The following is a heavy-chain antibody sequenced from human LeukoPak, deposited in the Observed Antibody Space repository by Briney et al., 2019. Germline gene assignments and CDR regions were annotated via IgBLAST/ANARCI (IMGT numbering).Heavy chain of an antibody. CDR1: GGSFSGYY. CDR2: INHSGST. V-gene: IGHV4-34*01. J-gene: IGHJ4*02. Sequence: SETLSLTCAVYGGSFSGYYWSWIRQPPGKGLEWIGEINHSGSTNYNPSLKSRVTISVDTSKNQFSLKLSSVTAADTAVYYCARGQGGSSHYYDRGTYYFDYWGQGTLVTVSS. D-gene: IGHD3-22*01. CDR3: ARGQGGSSHYYDRGTYYFDY.